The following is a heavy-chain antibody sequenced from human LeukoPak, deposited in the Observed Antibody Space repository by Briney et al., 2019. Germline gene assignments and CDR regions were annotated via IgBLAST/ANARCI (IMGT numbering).Heavy chain of an antibody. V-gene: IGHV3-23*01. CDR1: RFTFSNYA. J-gene: IGHJ4*02. Sequence: PGGSLRLSCAASRFTFSNYAMSWVRQAPEKGLEWVSSISGIGGSTYYADSVKGRFTISRDNSKNTLYLQMNSLRAEDTAVYYCAKVGDRIYYDSSGYYLIDYWGQGTLVTVSS. CDR3: AKVGDRIYYDSSGYYLIDY. D-gene: IGHD3-22*01. CDR2: ISGIGGST.